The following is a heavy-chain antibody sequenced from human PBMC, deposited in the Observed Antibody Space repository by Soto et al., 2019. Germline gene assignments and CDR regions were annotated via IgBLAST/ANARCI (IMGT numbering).Heavy chain of an antibody. J-gene: IGHJ3*02. V-gene: IGHV1-69*01. Sequence: QVQLVQSGAEVKKPGSSVKVSCKASGGTFSSYAISWVRQAPGQGLEWMGGIIPIFGTANYAQKFQGRVTITADESTSTAYMELSSLRSEDTAVYYCARDGGSSGWSQGYAFDIWGQGTMVTVSS. CDR1: GGTFSSYA. CDR2: IIPIFGTA. CDR3: ARDGGSSGWSQGYAFDI. D-gene: IGHD6-19*01.